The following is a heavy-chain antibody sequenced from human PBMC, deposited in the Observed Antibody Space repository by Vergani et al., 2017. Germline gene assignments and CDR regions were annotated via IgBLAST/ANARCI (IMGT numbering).Heavy chain of an antibody. CDR1: GGSFSGYY. CDR2: INHSGST. CDR3: ARVQMVAWGAAVTSYRYYYGMDV. V-gene: IGHV4-34*01. Sequence: QVQLQQWGAGLLKPSETLSLTCAVYGGSFSGYYWSWIRQPPGKGLEWIGEINHSGSTNYNPSLKSRVTISVDTSKNQFSLKLSSVTAADTAVYYCARVQMVAWGAAVTSYRYYYGMDVWGQGTTVTVSS. D-gene: IGHD7-27*01. J-gene: IGHJ6*02.